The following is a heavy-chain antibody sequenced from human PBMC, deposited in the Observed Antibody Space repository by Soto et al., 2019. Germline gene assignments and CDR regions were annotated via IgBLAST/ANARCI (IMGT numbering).Heavy chain of an antibody. D-gene: IGHD2-2*01. V-gene: IGHV3-15*01. Sequence: PGGSLRLSCAASGFTFSNAWMSWVRQAPGKGLEWVGRIKSKTDGGTTDYAAPVKGRFTISRDDSKNTLYLQMNSLKTEDTAVYYCTKDGVVVPEAIGSFDPWGQGTLVTVSS. J-gene: IGHJ5*02. CDR3: TKDGVVVPEAIGSFDP. CDR1: GFTFSNAW. CDR2: IKSKTDGGTT.